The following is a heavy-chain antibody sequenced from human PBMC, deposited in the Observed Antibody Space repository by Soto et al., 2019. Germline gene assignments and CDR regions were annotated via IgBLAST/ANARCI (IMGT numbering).Heavy chain of an antibody. CDR3: TTDLGYTFGGVIVIPHFDY. J-gene: IGHJ4*02. D-gene: IGHD3-16*02. V-gene: IGHV3-15*01. Sequence: GGSLRLSCAASGFTFSNAWMSWVRQAPGKGLEWVGRIKSKTDGGTTDYAAPVKGRFTISRDDSKNTLYLQMNSLKTEDTAVYYCTTDLGYTFGGVIVIPHFDYWGQGTLVTVSS. CDR2: IKSKTDGGTT. CDR1: GFTFSNAW.